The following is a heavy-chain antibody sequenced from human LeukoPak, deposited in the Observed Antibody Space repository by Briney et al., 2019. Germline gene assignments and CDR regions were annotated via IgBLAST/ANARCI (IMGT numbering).Heavy chain of an antibody. V-gene: IGHV3-7*03. CDR1: GFTVSSNY. CDR3: ARGGGLDV. CDR2: INHNGNVN. J-gene: IGHJ6*02. D-gene: IGHD3-16*01. Sequence: GGSLRLSCAASGFTVSSNYMSWARQAPGKGLEWVASINHNGNVNYYVDSVKGRFTISRDNAKNSLYLQMSNLRAEDTAVYFCARGGGLDVWGQGATVTVSS.